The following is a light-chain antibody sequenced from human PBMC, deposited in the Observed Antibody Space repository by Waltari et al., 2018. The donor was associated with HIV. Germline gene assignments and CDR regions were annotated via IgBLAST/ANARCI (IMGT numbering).Light chain of an antibody. CDR1: ITHIRRNP. Sequence: PTQPPSAFGAPRQRVPLPCSGSITHIRRNPVNRYQQLPGTAPRLLIYGSSQRPSGVPDRFSGSKSDTSASLDISGLHSEDEGDYYCAVWDDSLSEYVFAAGTKVFVL. CDR3: AVWDDSLSEYV. V-gene: IGLV1-44*01. CDR2: GSS. J-gene: IGLJ1*01.